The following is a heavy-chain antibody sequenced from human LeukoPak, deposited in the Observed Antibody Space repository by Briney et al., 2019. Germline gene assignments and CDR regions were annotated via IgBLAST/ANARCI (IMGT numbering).Heavy chain of an antibody. J-gene: IGHJ4*02. CDR3: AKDSSVYYYDSRNFDY. CDR2: IRYDGSNK. D-gene: IGHD3-22*01. CDR1: GFTLSSYG. Sequence: GGSLRLSCAASGFTLSSYGMHWVRQAPGKGLEWVAFIRYDGSNKYYADSVKGRVTISRDNSKNTLYLQMNSLRAEDTAVYYCAKDSSVYYYDSRNFDYWGQGTLVTVSS. V-gene: IGHV3-30*02.